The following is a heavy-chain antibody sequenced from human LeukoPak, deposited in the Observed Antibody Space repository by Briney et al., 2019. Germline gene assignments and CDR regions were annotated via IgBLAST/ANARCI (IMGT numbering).Heavy chain of an antibody. CDR3: STSLQWLVGDY. J-gene: IGHJ4*02. Sequence: EASVKVSCKVSGYTLTELSMYWVRQAPGKGLEWMGGFDPEDGETIYAQKFQGRVTMTEDTSTDTAYKQLSSLRSEDTAVYYCSTSLQWLVGDYWGQGTLVTVSS. D-gene: IGHD6-19*01. V-gene: IGHV1-24*01. CDR1: GYTLTELS. CDR2: FDPEDGET.